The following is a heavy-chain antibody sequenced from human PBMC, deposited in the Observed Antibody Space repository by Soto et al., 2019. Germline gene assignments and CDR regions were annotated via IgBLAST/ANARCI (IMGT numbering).Heavy chain of an antibody. CDR1: GFTVSSNY. CDR3: ARAVQLDPWGYHYGMAV. J-gene: IGHJ6*02. D-gene: IGHD1-1*01. CDR2: IYSGGST. V-gene: IGHV3-53*01. Sequence: EVQLVESGGGLIQPGGSLRLSCAASGFTVSSNYMSWVRQAPGKGLEWVSVIYSGGSTYYADSVKGRFTISRDNSKNTLYLQMNSLRAEDTAVYYCARAVQLDPWGYHYGMAVWGQGTTVTVSS.